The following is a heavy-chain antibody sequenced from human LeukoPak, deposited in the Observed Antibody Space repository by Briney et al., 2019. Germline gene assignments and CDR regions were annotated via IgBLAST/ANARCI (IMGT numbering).Heavy chain of an antibody. CDR3: ARWKNTVTTRNYYYMDV. CDR1: GGTFSSYA. CDR2: VIPILGIA. Sequence: SVKVSCKASGGTFSSYAISWVRQAPGQGLEWMGRVIPILGIANYAQKFQGRVTITADESTSTAYMELSSLRSEDTAVYYCARWKNTVTTRNYYYMDVWGKGTTVTVSS. D-gene: IGHD4-11*01. J-gene: IGHJ6*03. V-gene: IGHV1-69*04.